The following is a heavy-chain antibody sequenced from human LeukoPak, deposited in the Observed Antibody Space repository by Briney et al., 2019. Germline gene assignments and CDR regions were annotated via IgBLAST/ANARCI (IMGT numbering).Heavy chain of an antibody. Sequence: GGSLRLSCAASGFTVSSNYMSWVRQAPGKGLEWVSVIYSSGSTYYADSVKGRFTISRDNSKSTLYLQMNSLRAEDTAVYYCARAPWSYPFQHWGQGTLVTVSS. D-gene: IGHD1-26*01. CDR1: GFTVSSNY. J-gene: IGHJ1*01. CDR3: ARAPWSYPFQH. CDR2: IYSSGST. V-gene: IGHV3-53*01.